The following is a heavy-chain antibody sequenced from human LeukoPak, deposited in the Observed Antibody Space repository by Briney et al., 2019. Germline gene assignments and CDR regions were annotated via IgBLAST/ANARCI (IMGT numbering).Heavy chain of an antibody. J-gene: IGHJ4*02. D-gene: IGHD3-22*01. CDR1: GFTFSSYG. CDR2: ISYDGSNK. CDR3: AKDAYYYDSSGYFDY. V-gene: IGHV3-30*18. Sequence: GRSLRLSCAASGFTFSSYGMHWVRQAPGKGLEWVAVISYDGSNKYYADSVKGRFTISRDNSKNTLYLQMNSPRAEDTAVYYCAKDAYYYDSSGYFDYWGQGTLVTVSS.